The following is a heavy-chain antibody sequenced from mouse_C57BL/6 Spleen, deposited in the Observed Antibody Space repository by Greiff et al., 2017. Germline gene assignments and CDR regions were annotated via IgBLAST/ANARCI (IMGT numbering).Heavy chain of an antibody. V-gene: IGHV1-52*01. CDR3: ASYSNYGLYYAMDY. Sequence: QVQLQQPGAELVRPGSSVKLSCKASGYTFTSYWMHWVKQRPIQGLEWIGNIDPSDSETHYNQKFKDKATLTVDKSSSTAYMQLSSLTSEDSAVYYCASYSNYGLYYAMDYGGQGTSVTVSS. J-gene: IGHJ4*01. CDR2: IDPSDSET. CDR1: GYTFTSYW. D-gene: IGHD2-5*01.